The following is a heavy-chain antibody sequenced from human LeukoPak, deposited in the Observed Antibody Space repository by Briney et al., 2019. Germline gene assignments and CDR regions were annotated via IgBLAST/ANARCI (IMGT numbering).Heavy chain of an antibody. D-gene: IGHD3-3*01. Sequence: PGGSLRLSCAASGFTFSSYAMSWVRQAPGKGLEWVSSISSSSSYIYYADSVKGRFTISRDNAKNSLYLQMNSLRAEDTAVYYCAKTWSGYSNRGPFDYWGQGTLVTVSS. J-gene: IGHJ4*02. V-gene: IGHV3-21*01. CDR1: GFTFSSYA. CDR3: AKTWSGYSNRGPFDY. CDR2: ISSSSSYI.